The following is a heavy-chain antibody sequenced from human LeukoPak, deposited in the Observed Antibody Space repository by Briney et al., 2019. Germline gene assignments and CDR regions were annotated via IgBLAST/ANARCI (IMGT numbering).Heavy chain of an antibody. Sequence: ASVKVSCKASGYTFTSYDINWVRQATGQGLEWMGWMNPNSGNTGYAQKFQGRVTITRNTSISTAYMELSSLRSEDTAVYYCARNGWLGYYYYGMDVWGQGTTVTVSS. CDR3: ARNGWLGYYYYGMDV. D-gene: IGHD6-19*01. J-gene: IGHJ6*02. CDR1: GYTFTSYD. V-gene: IGHV1-8*01. CDR2: MNPNSGNT.